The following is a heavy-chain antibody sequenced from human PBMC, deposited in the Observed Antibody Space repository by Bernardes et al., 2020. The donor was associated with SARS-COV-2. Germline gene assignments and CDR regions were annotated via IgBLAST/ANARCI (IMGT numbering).Heavy chain of an antibody. J-gene: IGHJ4*02. CDR3: TRAYFFGSGTYYEDYFDH. CDR1: GFTFGDYG. V-gene: IGHV3-49*04. Sequence: GGSLRLSCITSGFTFGDYGMSWVRKAPGKGLEWLGFIRSRSHSGTTEYAASVRGRFTISRDDSNSIAYLQMNSLKIEDTAVYYCTRAYFFGSGTYYEDYFDHWGQGTLVTVSS. CDR2: IRSRSHSGTT. D-gene: IGHD3-10*01.